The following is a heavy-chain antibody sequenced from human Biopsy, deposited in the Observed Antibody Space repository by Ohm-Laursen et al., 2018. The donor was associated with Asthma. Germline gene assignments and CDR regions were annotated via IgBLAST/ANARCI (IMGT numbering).Heavy chain of an antibody. D-gene: IGHD3-9*01. CDR3: ARTYYDFLTGQVNDVFAI. V-gene: IGHV1-3*01. CDR2: INAGNGNT. Sequence: GSSVKVSCKASGYTFINYAIHWVRQAPGQRLEWMGWINAGNGNTKYSQKFQGRVTISRDTSASTAYMDLRSLRSEDTATYYCARTYYDFLTGQVNDVFAIWGQGTMVTVSS. J-gene: IGHJ3*02. CDR1: GYTFINYA.